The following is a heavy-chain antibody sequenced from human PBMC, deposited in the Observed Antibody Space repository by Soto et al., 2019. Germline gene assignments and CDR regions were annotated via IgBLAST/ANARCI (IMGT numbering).Heavy chain of an antibody. CDR1: GFTFSSYS. Sequence: GGSLRLSCAASGFTFSSYSMNWVRQAPGKGLEWVAVISYDGSNKYYADSVKGRFTISRDNSKNTLYLQMNSLRAEDTAVYYCVVLTSYSGSPYWGQGTLVTVSS. V-gene: IGHV3-30*03. CDR2: ISYDGSNK. J-gene: IGHJ4*02. D-gene: IGHD1-26*01. CDR3: VVLTSYSGSPY.